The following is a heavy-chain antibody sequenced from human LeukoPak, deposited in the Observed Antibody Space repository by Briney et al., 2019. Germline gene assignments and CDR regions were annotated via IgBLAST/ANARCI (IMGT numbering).Heavy chain of an antibody. V-gene: IGHV3-48*01. CDR1: GFTFSSYS. J-gene: IGHJ6*03. Sequence: GGSLRLSCAASGFTFSSYSMNWVRQAPGKGLEWVSYISSSSSTIYYADSVKGRFTISRDNAKNSLYLQMNSLRAEDTAVYYCARGGLDYDFWSGYGRGPGYYMDVWGKGTTVTVSS. D-gene: IGHD3-3*01. CDR3: ARGGLDYDFWSGYGRGPGYYMDV. CDR2: ISSSSSTI.